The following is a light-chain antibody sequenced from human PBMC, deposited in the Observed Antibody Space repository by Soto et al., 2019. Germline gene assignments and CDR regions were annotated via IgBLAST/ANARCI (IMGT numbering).Light chain of an antibody. CDR1: QSISSSY. CDR2: GAS. V-gene: IGKV3-20*01. CDR3: QQYGSSRFT. Sequence: EIVLTQSPGTLSLSPGERATLSSRASQSISSSYLAWYQQKPGQAPRLLVYGASSRATGTPDRFSGSGSGTDFTLTISRLEPADFAVYYCQQYGSSRFTFGPGTKVDIK. J-gene: IGKJ3*01.